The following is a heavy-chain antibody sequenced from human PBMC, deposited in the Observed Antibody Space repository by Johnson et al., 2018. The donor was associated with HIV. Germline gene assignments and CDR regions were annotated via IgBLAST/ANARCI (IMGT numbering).Heavy chain of an antibody. CDR1: GFTISTFW. D-gene: IGHD6-13*01. V-gene: IGHV3-74*02. J-gene: IGHJ3*02. Sequence: EQLVESGGALVQPGGSLRLSCEVSGFTISTFWMHWVRQVPGKGLMWVSRISGDGSSSSYADSVKGRFTISRDNAKNTLYLQMNSLRAEDKAVYYCAKGRIAAAGTGVDAFDIWGQGTMVTVSS. CDR3: AKGRIAAAGTGVDAFDI. CDR2: ISGDGSSS.